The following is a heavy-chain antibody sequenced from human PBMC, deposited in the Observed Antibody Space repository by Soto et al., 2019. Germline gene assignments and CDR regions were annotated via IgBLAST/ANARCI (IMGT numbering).Heavy chain of an antibody. CDR3: ARTRLPNSYGPIAYGMDV. CDR1: GFTFSSYA. CDR2: ISYVGSNK. J-gene: IGHJ6*02. Sequence: QMQLVESGGGVVQPGRSLRLSCAASGFTFSSYAMHWVRQAPGKGLDWVAVISYVGSNKYYADSVKGRFTISRDNSKNTLYLQMNSLRAEDTAVYYCARTRLPNSYGPIAYGMDVWGQGTTVTVSS. D-gene: IGHD5-18*01. V-gene: IGHV3-30-3*01.